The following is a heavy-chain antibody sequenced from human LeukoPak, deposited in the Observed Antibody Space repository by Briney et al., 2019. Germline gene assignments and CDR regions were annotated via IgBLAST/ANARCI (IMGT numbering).Heavy chain of an antibody. CDR3: ARDPERSYPDY. CDR2: ISYDGSNK. Sequence: GGSLRLSCAASGFTFSYYGMHWVRQAPGRGLEWVAVISYDGSNKDYADSVKGRFTISRDNAKNTLYLQMNSLRAEDTAVYYCARDPERSYPDYWGQGTLVTVSS. J-gene: IGHJ4*02. V-gene: IGHV3-30*03. D-gene: IGHD3-16*02. CDR1: GFTFSYYG.